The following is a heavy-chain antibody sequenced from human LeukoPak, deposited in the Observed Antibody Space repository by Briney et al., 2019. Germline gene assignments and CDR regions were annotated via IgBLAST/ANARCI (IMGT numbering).Heavy chain of an antibody. CDR2: INPSGGST. J-gene: IGHJ6*02. Sequence: ASVKVSCKASGYTFTGYYMHWVRQAPGQGLEWMGIINPSGGSTSYAQKFQGRVIMTRDTSTSTVYMELSSLRSEDTAVYYCARDGTGSSRQYYYYGMDVWGQGTTVTVSS. CDR3: ARDGTGSSRQYYYYGMDV. D-gene: IGHD6-13*01. CDR1: GYTFTGYY. V-gene: IGHV1-46*01.